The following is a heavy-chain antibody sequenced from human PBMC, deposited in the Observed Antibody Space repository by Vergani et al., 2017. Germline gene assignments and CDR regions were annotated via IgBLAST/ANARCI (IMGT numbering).Heavy chain of an antibody. J-gene: IGHJ4*02. D-gene: IGHD1-14*01. CDR3: ARGRDGNFLFDY. CDR1: GFTFSSYA. V-gene: IGHV3-30-3*01. CDR2: ISYDGSNK. Sequence: QVQLVESGGGVVQPGRSLRLSCAASGFTFSSYAMHWVRQAPGKGLEWVAVISYDGSNKYYADSVKGRFTISRDNSKNTLYLQMNSLRADDTAVYYCARGRDGNFLFDYWGQGTLVTVSS.